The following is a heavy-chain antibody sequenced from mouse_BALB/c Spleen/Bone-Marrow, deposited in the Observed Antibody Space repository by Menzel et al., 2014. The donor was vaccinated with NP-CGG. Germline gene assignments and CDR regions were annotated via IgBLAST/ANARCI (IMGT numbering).Heavy chain of an antibody. Sequence: QVQLQQSGPGLVAPSQSLSITCTISGFSLTSYGVHWVRQPPGKGLEWLTVIWNDGGTTYNSALKSRLTISKDNSKSQVFLKMNSLQTDDTGMYYCAKHGGGYFDYWGQGTSLIVSS. J-gene: IGHJ2*02. CDR2: IWNDGGT. V-gene: IGHV2-6-1*01. CDR1: GFSLTSYG. CDR3: AKHGGGYFDY.